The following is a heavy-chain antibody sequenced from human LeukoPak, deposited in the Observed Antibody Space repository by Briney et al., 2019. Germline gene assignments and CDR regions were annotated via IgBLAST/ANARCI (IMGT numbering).Heavy chain of an antibody. Sequence: SQTLSLTXTVSGGSISSGSYYWSWIGQPAGKGLEWIGRIYTSGSTNYNPSLKSRVTISVDTSKNQFSLKLSSVTAADTAVYYCASRRDGYNHGSDAFDIWGQGTMVTVSS. V-gene: IGHV4-61*02. J-gene: IGHJ3*02. CDR1: GGSISSGSYY. CDR3: ASRRDGYNHGSDAFDI. CDR2: IYTSGST. D-gene: IGHD5-24*01.